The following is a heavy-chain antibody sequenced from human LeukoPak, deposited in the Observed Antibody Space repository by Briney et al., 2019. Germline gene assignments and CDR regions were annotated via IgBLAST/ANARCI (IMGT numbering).Heavy chain of an antibody. V-gene: IGHV3-23*01. CDR3: VRAAPRDCSPASCSLFDT. J-gene: IGHJ4*02. CDR1: GFTFSCYA. Sequence: GGSLRLSCAASGFTFSCYAMSWVRRAPRKGLEWVSTIMIGGDGKHYADSVKGRFTISRDRSESTLYLQMNGSRADDTAVYYCVRAAPRDCSPASCSLFDTWGQGTLVTVSS. D-gene: IGHD2-2*01. CDR2: IMIGGDGK.